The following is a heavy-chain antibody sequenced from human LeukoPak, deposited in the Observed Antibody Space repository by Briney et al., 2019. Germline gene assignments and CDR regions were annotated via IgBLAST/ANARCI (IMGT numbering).Heavy chain of an antibody. V-gene: IGHV4-34*01. CDR1: GGSFRGYY. J-gene: IGHJ4*02. D-gene: IGHD6-19*01. CDR2: INHSGNT. Sequence: SETLSLTCAVYGGSFRGYYWSWIRQPPGKGLEWIGEINHSGNTNYNPSLKSRVTISVDTSKNQFSLKLGSVTAADTAVYYCARETRIGVAGHYYFDYWGQGTLVTVSS. CDR3: ARETRIGVAGHYYFDY.